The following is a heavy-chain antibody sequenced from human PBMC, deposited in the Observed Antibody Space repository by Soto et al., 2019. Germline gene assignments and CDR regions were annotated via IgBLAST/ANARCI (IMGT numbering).Heavy chain of an antibody. CDR2: INHSGST. D-gene: IGHD3-9*01. Sequence: PSETLSLTCAVYGGSFSGYYWSWIRQPPGKGLEWIGEINHSGSTNYNPSLKSRVTISVDTSKNQFSLKLSSVTAADTAVYYCARWRYDILTGYYKRAYYFDYWGQGTLVTVSS. CDR1: GGSFSGYY. CDR3: ARWRYDILTGYYKRAYYFDY. V-gene: IGHV4-34*01. J-gene: IGHJ4*02.